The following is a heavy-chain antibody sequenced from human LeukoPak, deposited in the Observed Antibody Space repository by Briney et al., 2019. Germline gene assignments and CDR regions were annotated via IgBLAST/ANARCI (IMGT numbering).Heavy chain of an antibody. CDR3: ARISDYYDTTGRRFYYFDF. V-gene: IGHV1-18*01. D-gene: IGHD3-22*01. J-gene: IGHJ4*02. CDR2: INAYNGNT. Sequence: ASVKVSCKASGYTLTTYGITWVRQAPGQGLEWMGWINAYNGNTNYAQKLQDRVTVTTDTSTSTAYMDLRSLRSDDTAVYYCARISDYYDTTGRRFYYFDFWGQGTLVTVSS. CDR1: GYTLTTYG.